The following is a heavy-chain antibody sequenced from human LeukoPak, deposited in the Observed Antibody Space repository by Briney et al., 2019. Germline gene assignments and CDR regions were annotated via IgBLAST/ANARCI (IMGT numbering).Heavy chain of an antibody. CDR3: ARDRPSTVNYYGMDV. V-gene: IGHV4-34*01. Sequence: PSETLSLTCAVSGGSFSGYYWSWIRQPPGKGLEWIGEINHSGSTNYNPSLKSRVTISVDTSKNQFSLKLSSVTAADTAVYYCARDRPSTVNYYGMDVWGQGTTVTVSS. J-gene: IGHJ6*02. CDR1: GGSFSGYY. CDR2: INHSGST.